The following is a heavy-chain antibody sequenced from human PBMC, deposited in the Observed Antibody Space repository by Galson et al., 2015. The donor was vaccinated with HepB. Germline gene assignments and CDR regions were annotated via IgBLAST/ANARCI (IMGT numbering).Heavy chain of an antibody. CDR3: ARGERITMVRGVFYWFDP. Sequence: SVKVSCKASGYTFTGYYMHWVRQAPGQGLEWMGRINPNSGGTNYAQKFQGRVTMTRDTSISTAYMELSRLRSDDTVVYYCARGERITMVRGVFYWFDPWGQGTLVTVSS. CDR2: INPNSGGT. V-gene: IGHV1-2*05. J-gene: IGHJ5*02. CDR1: GYTFTGYY. D-gene: IGHD3-10*01.